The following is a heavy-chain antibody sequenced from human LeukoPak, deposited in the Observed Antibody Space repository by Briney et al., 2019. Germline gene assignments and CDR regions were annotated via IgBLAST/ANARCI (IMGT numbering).Heavy chain of an antibody. D-gene: IGHD1-26*01. Sequence: ASVKVSCKASGYIFNKYGISWVRQAPGQGLEWMGWINPNSGGTNYAQKFQGRVTMTRDTSISTAYMELSRLRSDDTAVYYCARDEDSGSYYPDYWGQGTLVTVSS. CDR1: GYIFNKYG. CDR2: INPNSGGT. V-gene: IGHV1-2*02. J-gene: IGHJ4*02. CDR3: ARDEDSGSYYPDY.